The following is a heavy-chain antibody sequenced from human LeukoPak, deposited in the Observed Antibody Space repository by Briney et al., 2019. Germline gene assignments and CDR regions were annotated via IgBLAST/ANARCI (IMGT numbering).Heavy chain of an antibody. J-gene: IGHJ4*02. V-gene: IGHV1-2*02. CDR1: GYTFTAYY. CDR2: INPNSGGT. CDR3: ARVEPWNYYDSSGYYFDF. D-gene: IGHD3-22*01. Sequence: ASVKVSCKASGYTFTAYYIHWVRQAPGQGLEWMGSINPNSGGTSYAQNFQGRVTMTRDTSINTAYMELSSLRSDDTAVYYCARVEPWNYYDSSGYYFDFWGQGTLVTVSS.